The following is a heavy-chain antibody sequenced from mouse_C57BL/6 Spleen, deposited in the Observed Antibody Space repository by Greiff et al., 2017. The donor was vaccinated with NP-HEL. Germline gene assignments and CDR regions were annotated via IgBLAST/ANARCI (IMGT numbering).Heavy chain of an antibody. D-gene: IGHD1-1*01. CDR2: INPNNGGT. J-gene: IGHJ2*01. CDR3: ARSVPYYGSRDYFDY. V-gene: IGHV1-26*01. Sequence: VQLQQSGPELVKPGASVKISCKASGYTFTDYYMNWVKQSHGKSLEWIGDINPNNGGTSYNQKFKGKATLTVDKSSSTAYMELRSLTSEDSAVYYCARSVPYYGSRDYFDYWGQGTTLTVSS. CDR1: GYTFTDYY.